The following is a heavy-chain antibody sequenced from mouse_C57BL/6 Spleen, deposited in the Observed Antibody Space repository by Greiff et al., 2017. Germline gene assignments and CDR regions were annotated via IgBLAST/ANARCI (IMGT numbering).Heavy chain of an antibody. D-gene: IGHD1-1*01. J-gene: IGHJ4*01. CDR3: ARDRVITTVVEAMDY. CDR1: GYSITSGYY. Sequence: EVKLQESGPGLVKPSQSLSLTCSVTGYSITSGYYWNWIRQFPGNKLEWMGYISYDGSNNYNPSLKNRISITRDTSKNQFFLKLNSVTTEDTATYYCARDRVITTVVEAMDYWGQGTSVTVSS. V-gene: IGHV3-6*01. CDR2: ISYDGSN.